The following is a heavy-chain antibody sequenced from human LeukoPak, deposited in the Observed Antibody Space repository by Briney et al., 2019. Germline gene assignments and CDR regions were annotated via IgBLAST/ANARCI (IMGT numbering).Heavy chain of an antibody. Sequence: PGGSLRLSCVASGFTFSSYSMFWVRQAPGKGLEWVSYISSSSSTIHYADSVKGRFTISRDNAKNSLYLHMNSLRDEDTAVYYCARKGDPSGLGYWGQGTLVTVSS. CDR1: GFTFSSYS. CDR3: ARKGDPSGLGY. D-gene: IGHD3-10*01. J-gene: IGHJ4*02. CDR2: ISSSSSTI. V-gene: IGHV3-48*02.